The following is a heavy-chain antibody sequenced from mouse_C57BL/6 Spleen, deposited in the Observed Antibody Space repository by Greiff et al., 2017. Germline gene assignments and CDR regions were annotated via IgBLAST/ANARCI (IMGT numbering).Heavy chain of an antibody. V-gene: IGHV1-64*01. CDR3: ARFISQRAMDY. Sequence: QVQLKESGPVLVKPGASVKMSCKASGYTFTDYYMNWVKQRPGQGLEWIGMIHPNSGSTNYNEKFKSKATLTVDKSSSTAYMQLSSLTSEDSAVYYCARFISQRAMDYWGQGTSVTVSS. CDR1: GYTFTDYY. D-gene: IGHD1-2*01. J-gene: IGHJ4*01. CDR2: IHPNSGST.